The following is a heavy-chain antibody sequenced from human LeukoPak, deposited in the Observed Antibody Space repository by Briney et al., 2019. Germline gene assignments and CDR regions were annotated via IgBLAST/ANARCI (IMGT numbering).Heavy chain of an antibody. CDR1: GYTFTSYA. CDR2: INAGNGNT. D-gene: IGHD6-13*01. V-gene: IGHV1-3*01. CDR3: ARGSTIAAAGTHGY. Sequence: ASVKVSCKASGYTFTSYAMHWVRQAPGQRLEWMGWINAGNGNTKYSQKFQGRVTITRDTSASTAYMELSSLRSEDTAVHYCARGSTIAAAGTHGYWGQGTLVTVSS. J-gene: IGHJ4*02.